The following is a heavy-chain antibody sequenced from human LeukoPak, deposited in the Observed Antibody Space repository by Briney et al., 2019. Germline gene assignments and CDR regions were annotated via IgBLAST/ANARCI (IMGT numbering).Heavy chain of an antibody. CDR2: ISAYNGNT. Sequence: ASVKVSCKASGYTFTSYGISWVRQAPGQGLEWMGWISAYNGNTNYAQKLQGRVTMTTDTSTSTAYMELRSLRSDDTAVYYCAREGYCGSGSYYSGYGMDVWGQGTTVTVSS. CDR3: AREGYCGSGSYYSGYGMDV. D-gene: IGHD3-10*01. CDR1: GYTFTSYG. J-gene: IGHJ6*02. V-gene: IGHV1-18*01.